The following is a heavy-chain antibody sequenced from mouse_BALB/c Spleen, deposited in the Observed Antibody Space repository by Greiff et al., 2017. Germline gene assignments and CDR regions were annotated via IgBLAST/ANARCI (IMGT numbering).Heavy chain of an antibody. CDR3: TRYYAMDY. CDR1: GYSFTGYN. V-gene: IGHV1-39*01. Sequence: EVKLVESGPELEKPGASVKISCKASGYSFTGYNMNWVKQSNGKSLEWIGNIYPGSGSTNYDEKFKSKATLTVDTSSSTAYMQLSSLTSEDSAVYYCTRYYAMDYWGQGTSVTVSS. CDR2: IYPGSGST. J-gene: IGHJ4*01.